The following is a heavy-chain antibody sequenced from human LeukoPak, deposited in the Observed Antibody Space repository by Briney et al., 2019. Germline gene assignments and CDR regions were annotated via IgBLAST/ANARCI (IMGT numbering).Heavy chain of an antibody. Sequence: GGSLRLSCAASGFTFDDYAMHWVRQAPGKGLEWVSGISRNSGNIGYADSVKGRFTISRDNAKNSLYLQMNSLRAEDTALYYCAKDAYSSNWYYFDYWGQGTLVTVSS. D-gene: IGHD6-13*01. V-gene: IGHV3-9*01. J-gene: IGHJ4*02. CDR3: AKDAYSSNWYYFDY. CDR2: ISRNSGNI. CDR1: GFTFDDYA.